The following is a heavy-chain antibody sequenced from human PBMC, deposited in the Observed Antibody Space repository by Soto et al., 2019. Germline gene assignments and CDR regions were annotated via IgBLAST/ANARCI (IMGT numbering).Heavy chain of an antibody. V-gene: IGHV1-69*13. CDR1: GGSFSSYV. J-gene: IGHJ5*02. CDR2: IIPMFGTA. Sequence: SVKVSCKASGGSFSSYVISLVRQAPGQCLEWMGGIIPMFGTANYEQRFQGRLTINADERTNTAYMELSTLRPEDSAVYYCATSSRKHCRGDTCFENWFDPWGQGTRVTVSS. CDR3: ATSSRKHCRGDTCFENWFDP. D-gene: IGHD2-21*02.